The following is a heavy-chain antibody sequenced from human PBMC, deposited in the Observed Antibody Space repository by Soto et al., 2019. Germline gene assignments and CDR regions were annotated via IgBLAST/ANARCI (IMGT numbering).Heavy chain of an antibody. CDR2: ISVSGGST. CDR1: GFTFSGYA. Sequence: PGGSLRLSCAAAGFTFSGYAMSWVRQAPGKGLEWVSDISVSGGSTYYADSVKGRFTISRDNSKNTLYLQMNSLRAEDTAVYYCAKETVAESFVVDYWGQGTLVTVSS. D-gene: IGHD6-19*01. J-gene: IGHJ4*02. CDR3: AKETVAESFVVDY. V-gene: IGHV3-23*01.